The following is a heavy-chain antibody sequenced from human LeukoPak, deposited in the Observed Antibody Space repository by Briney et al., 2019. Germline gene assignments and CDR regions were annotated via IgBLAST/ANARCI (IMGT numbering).Heavy chain of an antibody. J-gene: IGHJ4*02. V-gene: IGHV3-7*01. CDR3: GRFGYVAGIDF. CDR1: GFSFNSYW. D-gene: IGHD6-19*01. CDR2: IDPAGTDT. Sequence: GGSLRLSCAASGFSFNSYWMTWVRQAPGRGLEWLANIDPAGTDTYYVDPVKGRFTISRDNAKNLVYLQMNTLRAEDTAVYSCGRFGYVAGIDFWGQGTLVTVSS.